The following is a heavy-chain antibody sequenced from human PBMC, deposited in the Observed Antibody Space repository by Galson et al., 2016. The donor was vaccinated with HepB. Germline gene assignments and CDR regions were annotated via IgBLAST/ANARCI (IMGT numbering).Heavy chain of an antibody. Sequence: SLRLSCAASGFTVSNNYMRWVRQAPGKALEWVSLIYSTGNTPHADSVKGRFTISRDSSKNTVYLQMISLRVDDTAVYYCARGGGAAAAAWGQGTLVTVSS. D-gene: IGHD6-13*01. V-gene: IGHV3-53*01. CDR2: IYSTGNT. CDR1: GFTVSNNY. CDR3: ARGGGAAAAA. J-gene: IGHJ5*02.